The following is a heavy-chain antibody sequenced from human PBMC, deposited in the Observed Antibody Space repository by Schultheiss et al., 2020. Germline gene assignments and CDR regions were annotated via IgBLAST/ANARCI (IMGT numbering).Heavy chain of an antibody. CDR3: AKDRRGRWELLGLFDY. V-gene: IGHV3-9*01. CDR1: GFTFSSYS. J-gene: IGHJ4*02. CDR2: ISWNSGSI. Sequence: SLKISCAAAGFTFSSYSMNWVRQAPGKGLEWVSGISWNSGSIGYADSVKGRFTISRDNAKNSLYLQMNSLRAEDTALYYCAKDRRGRWELLGLFDYWGQGTLVTVSS. D-gene: IGHD1-26*01.